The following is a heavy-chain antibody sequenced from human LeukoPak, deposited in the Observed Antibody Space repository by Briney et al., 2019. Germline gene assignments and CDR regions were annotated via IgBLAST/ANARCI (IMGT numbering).Heavy chain of an antibody. D-gene: IGHD3-10*01. J-gene: IGHJ4*02. V-gene: IGHV3-23*01. CDR3: AKDSALLWFGEPDY. CDR2: ISGSGGST. CDR1: GFTFSSYA. Sequence: PGGSLRLSCAASGFTFSSYAMSWVRQAPGKGLEWVSAISGSGGSTYYADSVKGRFTISRDNSKNTLYLQMNSLRAEDTAVYYCAKDSALLWFGEPDYWGQGTLVTVSS.